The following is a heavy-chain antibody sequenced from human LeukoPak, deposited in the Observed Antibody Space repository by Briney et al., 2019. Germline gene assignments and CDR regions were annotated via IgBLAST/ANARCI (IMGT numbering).Heavy chain of an antibody. CDR2: FDPEDGET. J-gene: IGHJ3*02. CDR1: RYTLTELS. Sequence: ASVKVSCKVSRYTLTELSMHWVRQAPGKGLEWMGGFDPEDGETIYAQKFQGRVTITADKSTSTAYMELSSLRSEDTAVYYCARDSSPYYYDSSGYYADAFDIWGQGTMVTVSS. V-gene: IGHV1-24*01. D-gene: IGHD3-22*01. CDR3: ARDSSPYYYDSSGYYADAFDI.